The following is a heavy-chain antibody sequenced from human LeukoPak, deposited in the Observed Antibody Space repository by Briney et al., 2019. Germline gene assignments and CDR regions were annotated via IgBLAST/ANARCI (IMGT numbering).Heavy chain of an antibody. CDR3: ARAHGMVRGVSHYYYYYMDV. D-gene: IGHD3-10*01. V-gene: IGHV3-21*04. J-gene: IGHJ6*03. Sequence: KSGGSLRLSCAASGFTFSSYSMNWVRQAPGKGLEWVSSISSSSSYINYADSVKGRFTISRDNAKNSLYLQMNSLRSEDTAVYYCARAHGMVRGVSHYYYYYMDVWGKGTTVTVSS. CDR1: GFTFSSYS. CDR2: ISSSSSYI.